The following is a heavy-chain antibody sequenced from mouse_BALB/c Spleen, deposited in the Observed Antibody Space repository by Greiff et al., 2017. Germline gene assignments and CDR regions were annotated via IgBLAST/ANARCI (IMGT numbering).Heavy chain of an antibody. CDR3: TRDGNYDY. V-gene: IGHV1S81*02. D-gene: IGHD2-1*01. Sequence: VQLQQSGAELVKPGASVKLSCKASGYTFTSYYMYWVKQRPGQGLEWIGEINPSNGGTNFNEKFKSKATLTVDKSSSTAYMQLSSLTSEDSAVYYCTRDGNYDYWGQGTTLTVS. CDR1: GYTFTSYY. CDR2: INPSNGGT. J-gene: IGHJ2*01.